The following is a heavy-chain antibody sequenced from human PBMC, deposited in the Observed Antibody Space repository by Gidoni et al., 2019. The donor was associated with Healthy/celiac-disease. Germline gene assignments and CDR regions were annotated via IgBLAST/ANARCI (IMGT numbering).Heavy chain of an antibody. Sequence: QVQLVQSGAAVKKPGASVKVSCKASGYTFTSSYMHWVRQAPGQGLEWTGIINPSGGSTSYAQKFQGRVTMTRDTSTSTVYMELSSLRSEDTAVYYCARRVGQLAFFDYWGQGTLVTVSS. V-gene: IGHV1-46*01. J-gene: IGHJ4*02. D-gene: IGHD6-6*01. CDR2: INPSGGST. CDR1: GYTFTSSY. CDR3: ARRVGQLAFFDY.